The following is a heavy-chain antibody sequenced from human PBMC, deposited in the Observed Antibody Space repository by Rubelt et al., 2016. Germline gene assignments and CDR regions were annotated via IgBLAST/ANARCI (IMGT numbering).Heavy chain of an antibody. CDR1: GFTFSSYS. CDR2: IRSKANTYAP. CDR3: TRHIEESSGYNDY. Sequence: AASGFTFSSYSMNWVRQAPGKGLEWVGRIRSKANTYAPAYAASVKGRFTVSRDDSKNTAYLQMNSLQTEDTAVYYCTRHIEESSGYNDYWGQGTLVTVSS. V-gene: IGHV3-73*01. D-gene: IGHD3-22*01. J-gene: IGHJ4*02.